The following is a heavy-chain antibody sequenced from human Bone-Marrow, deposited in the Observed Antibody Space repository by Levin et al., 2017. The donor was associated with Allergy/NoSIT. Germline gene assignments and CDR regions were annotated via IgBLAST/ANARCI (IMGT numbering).Heavy chain of an antibody. V-gene: IGHV3-30*18. D-gene: IGHD6-19*01. CDR2: ISYDGSNK. Sequence: GGSLRLSCAASGFTFSSYGMHWVRQAPGKGLEWVAVISYDGSNKYYADSVKGRFTISRDNSKNTLYLQMNSLRAEDTAVYYCAKDEYIAVAGSYYFDYWGQGTLVTVSS. CDR1: GFTFSSYG. J-gene: IGHJ4*02. CDR3: AKDEYIAVAGSYYFDY.